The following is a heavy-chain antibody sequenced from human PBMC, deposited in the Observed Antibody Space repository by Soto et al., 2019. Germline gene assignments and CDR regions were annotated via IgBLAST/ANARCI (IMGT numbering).Heavy chain of an antibody. Sequence: PSETLSLTCTFSGSSIIGYYWTWIRQSPERGLEWIGYIHYSGSANYNPSLNSRLTMSVDRSKSQFSMKLASVTAADTAVYYCARLITTMIVAPNAFDIWGQGTMVTLSS. CDR3: ARLITTMIVAPNAFDI. D-gene: IGHD3-22*01. J-gene: IGHJ3*02. CDR2: IHYSGSA. CDR1: GSSIIGYY. V-gene: IGHV4-59*12.